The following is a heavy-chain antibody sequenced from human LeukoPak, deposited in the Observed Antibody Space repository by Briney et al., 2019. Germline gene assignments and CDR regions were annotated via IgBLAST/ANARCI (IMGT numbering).Heavy chain of an antibody. Sequence: GGSLRLSCAASGFTFSSYAMSWARQAPGKGLEWVSAISGSGSSTYYADSVKGRFTISRDNSKNTLYLQMHSLREEDTAVYYCAKGEGGAADYWGQGTLVTVSS. CDR1: GFTFSSYA. CDR2: ISGSGSST. V-gene: IGHV3-23*01. J-gene: IGHJ4*02. D-gene: IGHD4/OR15-4a*01. CDR3: AKGEGGAADY.